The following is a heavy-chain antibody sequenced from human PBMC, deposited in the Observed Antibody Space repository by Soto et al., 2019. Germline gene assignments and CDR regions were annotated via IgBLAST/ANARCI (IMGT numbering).Heavy chain of an antibody. CDR2: INAGNGNT. Sequence: GASVKVSCKASGYTFTSYAMHWVRQAPGQRLEWMGWINAGNGNTKYSQKFQGRVTITRDTSASTAYMELRSLRSDDTAVYYCARAGVVVPAAMYYYYGMDVWGQGTTVTVSS. CDR1: GYTFTSYA. CDR3: ARAGVVVPAAMYYYYGMDV. J-gene: IGHJ6*02. V-gene: IGHV1-3*01. D-gene: IGHD2-2*01.